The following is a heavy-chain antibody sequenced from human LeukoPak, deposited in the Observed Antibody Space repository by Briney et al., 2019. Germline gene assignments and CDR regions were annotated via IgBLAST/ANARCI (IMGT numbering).Heavy chain of an antibody. D-gene: IGHD3-3*01. CDR2: IYYSGST. V-gene: IGHV4-39*01. Sequence: SETLSLTCTVSGGSISSSSYYWGWIRQPPGKGLEWIGSIYYSGSTYYNPSLKSRVTISVDTSKNQFSLKLSSVTAADTAVYYCARHATRFLEWLLFDYWGQGTLVTVSS. CDR1: GGSISSSSYY. J-gene: IGHJ4*02. CDR3: ARHATRFLEWLLFDY.